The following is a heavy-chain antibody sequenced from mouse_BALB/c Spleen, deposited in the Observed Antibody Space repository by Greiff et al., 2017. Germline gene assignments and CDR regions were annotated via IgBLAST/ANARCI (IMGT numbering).Heavy chain of an antibody. Sequence: VQLQQSGAELVRSGASVKLSCTASGFNIKDYYMHWVKQRPEQGLEWIGWIDPENGDTEYAPKFQGKATMTADTSSNTAYLQLSSLTSEDTAVYYCNREAWFAYWGQGTLVTVSA. V-gene: IGHV14-4*02. CDR1: GFNIKDYY. CDR3: NREAWFAY. J-gene: IGHJ3*01. CDR2: IDPENGDT.